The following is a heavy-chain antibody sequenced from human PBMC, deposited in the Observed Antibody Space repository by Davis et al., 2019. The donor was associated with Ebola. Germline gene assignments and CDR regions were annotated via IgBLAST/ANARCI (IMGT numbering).Heavy chain of an antibody. J-gene: IGHJ4*02. Sequence: PPGSLSLSCAASGFTFTSYWMYWVRQAPGEGLEWAAYIKYDGSLRNYLDSVKCRFTISRDNAKNSLFLQMNNLRVEDSAVYYCVKDLDTGYGFSFWGQGTLVTVSS. CDR1: GFTFTSYW. CDR2: IKYDGSLR. V-gene: IGHV3-7*01. D-gene: IGHD1-14*01. CDR3: VKDLDTGYGFSF.